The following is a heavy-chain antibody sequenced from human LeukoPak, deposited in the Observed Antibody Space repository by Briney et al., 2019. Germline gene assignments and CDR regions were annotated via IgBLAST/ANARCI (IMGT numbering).Heavy chain of an antibody. Sequence: GGSLRLSCAASGFTFTTSAMSWVNQAPGKRLKWVSAISGSGDSTYYPDSVKGRVTISRDNSKNTLYLQVNSLRAEDTAVYYCAQEGPLGVAATWGQGTLVTVSS. D-gene: IGHD6-19*01. CDR2: ISGSGDST. CDR1: GFTFTTSA. V-gene: IGHV3-23*01. J-gene: IGHJ4*02. CDR3: AQEGPLGVAAT.